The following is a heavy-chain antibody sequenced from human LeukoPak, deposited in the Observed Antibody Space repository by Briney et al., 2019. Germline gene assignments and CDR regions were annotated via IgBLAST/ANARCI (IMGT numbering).Heavy chain of an antibody. CDR3: AREGGTTLRFLEWLTYFDY. V-gene: IGHV3-48*03. CDR2: INRSGSTI. D-gene: IGHD3-3*01. Sequence: PGGSLRLSCAASGFTFSSYEMNWVRQAPGKGLEWVSYINRSGSTIYYADSAKGRFTISRDNAKNSLYLQMNSLRAEDTAVYYCAREGGTTLRFLEWLTYFDYWGQGTLVTVSS. CDR1: GFTFSSYE. J-gene: IGHJ4*02.